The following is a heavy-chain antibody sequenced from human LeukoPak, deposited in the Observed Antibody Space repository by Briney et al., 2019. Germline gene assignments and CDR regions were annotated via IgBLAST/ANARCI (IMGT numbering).Heavy chain of an antibody. CDR2: IGVYNGNT. J-gene: IGHJ4*02. CDR3: ARMILLLGDVLTVPPRGFDY. D-gene: IGHD3-9*01. Sequence: ASVKVSCKASGYTFTGYYIHWVRQAPGQGLEWLGRIGVYNGNTNYAQKLQGRVTMTTDTSTSTAYMELRSLRSDDTAVYYCARMILLLGDVLTVPPRGFDYWGQGTLVTVSS. V-gene: IGHV1-18*04. CDR1: GYTFTGYY.